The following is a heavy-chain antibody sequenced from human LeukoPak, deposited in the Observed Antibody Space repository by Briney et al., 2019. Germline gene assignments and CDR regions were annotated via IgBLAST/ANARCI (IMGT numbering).Heavy chain of an antibody. CDR3: ASRGEFYYDGMDV. CDR2: IYHSGST. J-gene: IGHJ6*02. V-gene: IGHV4-4*02. D-gene: IGHD3-10*01. CDR1: GGSISSSNW. Sequence: SETLSLTCAVSGGSISSSNWWSWVRQPPGKGLEWIGEIYHSGSTNYNPSLKSRVTISVDKSKNQFSLRLSSVTAADTAVYYCASRGEFYYDGMDVWGQGTTVTVSS.